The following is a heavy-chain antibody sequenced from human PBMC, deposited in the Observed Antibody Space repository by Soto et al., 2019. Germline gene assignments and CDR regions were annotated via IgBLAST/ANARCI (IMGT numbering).Heavy chain of an antibody. CDR1: GFTLSIAW. CDR2: IKDKTDGGTT. J-gene: IGHJ6*02. V-gene: IGHV3-15*01. CDR3: TTLNYGMDV. Sequence: GGSLRLSCAASGFTLSIAWMSWVRQAPGTGLEWVGHIKDKTDGGTTDYAAPVKGRFTISRDDSKNTLYLQMNSLKTEDTAVYYCTTLNYGMDVWGQGTTVTVSS.